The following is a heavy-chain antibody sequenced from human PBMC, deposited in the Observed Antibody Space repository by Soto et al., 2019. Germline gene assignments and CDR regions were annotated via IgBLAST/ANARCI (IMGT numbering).Heavy chain of an antibody. Sequence: QVQLVESGGGVVQPGRSLTLSCVASGLSFSDYGMHWVHQAPGKGLEWVAIISYDGRDKSYADSVKGRFTTSRDNSKNTLFLQMTSLRPEDTGVYFFAKDVAAITHFFENWCRGVLVTVSS. CDR2: ISYDGRDK. J-gene: IGHJ4*02. V-gene: IGHV3-30*18. D-gene: IGHD5-12*01. CDR1: GLSFSDYG. CDR3: AKDVAAITHFFEN.